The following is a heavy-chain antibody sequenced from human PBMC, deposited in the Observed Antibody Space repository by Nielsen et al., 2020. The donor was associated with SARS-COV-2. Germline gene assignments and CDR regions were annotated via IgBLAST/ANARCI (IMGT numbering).Heavy chain of an antibody. CDR2: IYYSGST. CDR3: AREGEDGSGSYYNVWYFDY. D-gene: IGHD3-10*01. CDR1: GGSISSSSYY. J-gene: IGHJ4*02. V-gene: IGHV4-39*07. Sequence: SETLSLTCTVSGGSISSSSYYWGWIRQPPGKGLEWIGSIYYSGSTYYNPSLKSRVTISVDTSKNQFSLKLSSVTAADTAVYYCAREGEDGSGSYYNVWYFDYWGQGTLVTVSS.